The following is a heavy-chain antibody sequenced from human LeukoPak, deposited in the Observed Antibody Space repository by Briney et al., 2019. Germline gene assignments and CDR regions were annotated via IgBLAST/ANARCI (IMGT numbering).Heavy chain of an antibody. J-gene: IGHJ5*02. D-gene: IGHD6-19*01. CDR1: GFTFADYA. Sequence: SLRLSCAASGFTFADYAMHWVRQAPGKGLEWVSGITWNSGTIGYADSVKGRFTISRDNAKNSLYLQMNSLRAEDTALYHCAKDMGSSGRQNWFDPWGQGTLVTVSS. CDR3: AKDMGSSGRQNWFDP. CDR2: ITWNSGTI. V-gene: IGHV3-9*01.